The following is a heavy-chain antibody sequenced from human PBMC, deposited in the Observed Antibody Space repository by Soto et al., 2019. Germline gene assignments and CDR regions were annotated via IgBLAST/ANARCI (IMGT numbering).Heavy chain of an antibody. J-gene: IGHJ5*02. Sequence: ASVKVSCKASGYTFTSYGISWVRQAPGQGLEWTGWISAYNGNTNYAQKLQGRVTMTTDTSTSTAYMELRSLRSDDTAVYYCARDTLGYYDFWSGYYMNWSDPWGRGTLVTVSS. CDR2: ISAYNGNT. D-gene: IGHD3-3*01. V-gene: IGHV1-18*04. CDR1: GYTFTSYG. CDR3: ARDTLGYYDFWSGYYMNWSDP.